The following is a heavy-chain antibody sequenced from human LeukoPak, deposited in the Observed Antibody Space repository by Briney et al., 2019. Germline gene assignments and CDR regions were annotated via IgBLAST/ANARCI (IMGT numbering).Heavy chain of an antibody. D-gene: IGHD3-9*01. CDR1: GYIFTSYD. Sequence: ASVKVSCKASGYIFTSYDINWVRQATGQGLEWMGWMNPNSGNTGYAQKFQGRVTMTRNTSISTAYMELSSLRSEDTAVYYCARGRAYYDILTGYSAYYFDYWGQGTLVTVSS. CDR2: MNPNSGNT. CDR3: ARGRAYYDILTGYSAYYFDY. J-gene: IGHJ4*02. V-gene: IGHV1-8*01.